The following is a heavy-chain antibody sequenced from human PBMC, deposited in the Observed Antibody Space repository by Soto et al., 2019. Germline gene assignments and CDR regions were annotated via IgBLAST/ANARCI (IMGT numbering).Heavy chain of an antibody. Sequence: ASVKVSCKASGYTFTSYGISWVRQAPGQGLEWMGWISAYNGNTNYAQKLQGRVTMTTDTSTSTAYMELRSLRSDDTAVYYCARDAVVVAPPSVGYWGQGTLVTVSS. CDR1: GYTFTSYG. J-gene: IGHJ4*02. V-gene: IGHV1-18*01. CDR3: ARDAVVVAPPSVGY. CDR2: ISAYNGNT. D-gene: IGHD2-15*01.